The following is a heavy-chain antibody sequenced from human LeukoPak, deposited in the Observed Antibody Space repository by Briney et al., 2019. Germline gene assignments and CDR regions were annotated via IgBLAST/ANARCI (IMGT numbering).Heavy chain of an antibody. CDR1: GYTFTGYY. Sequence: ASVKVSCKASGYTFTGYYMHWVRQAPGQGLEWMGWINPNSGGTNYAQKFQGRVTMTRDTSISTAYMELSRLRSDDTAVYCCARRIAAAGPFDYWGQGTLVTVSS. V-gene: IGHV1-2*02. J-gene: IGHJ4*02. CDR3: ARRIAAAGPFDY. D-gene: IGHD6-13*01. CDR2: INPNSGGT.